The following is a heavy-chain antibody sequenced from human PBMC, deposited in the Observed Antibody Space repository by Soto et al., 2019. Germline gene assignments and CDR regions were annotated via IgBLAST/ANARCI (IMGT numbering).Heavy chain of an antibody. V-gene: IGHV1-69*13. CDR3: ARDQGVLMVYAIPSDYYYGMDV. CDR1: GGTFSSYA. J-gene: IGHJ6*02. D-gene: IGHD2-8*01. Sequence: SVKVSCKASGGTFSSYAISWVRQAPGQGLEWMGGIIPIFGTANYAQKFQGRVTITADESTSTAYMELSSLRSEDTAVYYCARDQGVLMVYAIPSDYYYGMDVWGQGTTVTVSS. CDR2: IIPIFGTA.